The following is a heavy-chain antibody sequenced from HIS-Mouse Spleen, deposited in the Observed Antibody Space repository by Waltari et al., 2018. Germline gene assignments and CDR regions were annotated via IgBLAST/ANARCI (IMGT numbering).Heavy chain of an antibody. CDR3: ARIAEGYTSGWYTFDY. D-gene: IGHD6-19*01. J-gene: IGHJ4*02. CDR2: IDWDDDK. CDR1: GFSLSTSGMC. V-gene: IGHV2-70*15. Sequence: QLTLRESGPALVKPTQTLTLTCTFSGFSLSTSGMCVSWIRQLPGKALEWLARIDWDDDKYYSTSLKTRLTISRDTSKNQVVLTMTNMDPLDTATYYCARIAEGYTSGWYTFDYWGQGTLVTVSS.